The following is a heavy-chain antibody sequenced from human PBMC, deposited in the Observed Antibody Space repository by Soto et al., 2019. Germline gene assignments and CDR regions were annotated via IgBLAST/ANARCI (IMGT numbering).Heavy chain of an antibody. CDR2: IYYSGST. V-gene: IGHV4-31*03. CDR1: GGSISSGGYY. CDR3: ARATGYCTNGVCYRFDP. D-gene: IGHD2-8*01. J-gene: IGHJ5*02. Sequence: PSETLSLTCTVSGGSISSGGYYWSWIRQHPGKGLEWIGYIYYSGSTYYNPSLKSRVTISVDTSKNQFSLKLSSVTAADTAVYYCARATGYCTNGVCYRFDPWGQGTLVTVSS.